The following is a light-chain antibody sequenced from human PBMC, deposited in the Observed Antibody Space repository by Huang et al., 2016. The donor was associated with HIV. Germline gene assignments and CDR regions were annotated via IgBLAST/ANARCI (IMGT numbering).Light chain of an antibody. CDR2: AAS. J-gene: IGKJ3*01. CDR3: QQSYSPRT. V-gene: IGKV1-39*01. CDR1: QRISNY. Sequence: DIQMTQSPSSLSASVGDRVTITRRARQRISNYLNWYQQKPGKAPKLLIYAASSLQSGVTSRFSGSGSGTDFTLTISSLQPEESAAYYCQQSYSPRTFGPGTKVDIK.